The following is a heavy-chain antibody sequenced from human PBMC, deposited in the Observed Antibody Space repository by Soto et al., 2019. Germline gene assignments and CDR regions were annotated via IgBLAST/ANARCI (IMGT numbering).Heavy chain of an antibody. D-gene: IGHD2-2*01. J-gene: IGHJ5*02. V-gene: IGHV1-18*04. CDR1: GYTFTSYG. CDR3: ARAGYCSSTSCPIPWFDP. Sequence: ASVKVSCKASGYTFTSYGISWVRQAPGQGLEWMGWISAYNGNTNYAQKLQGRVTMTTDTSTSTAYMELRSLRSDDTAVYYCARAGYCSSTSCPIPWFDPWGQGPLVTVAS. CDR2: ISAYNGNT.